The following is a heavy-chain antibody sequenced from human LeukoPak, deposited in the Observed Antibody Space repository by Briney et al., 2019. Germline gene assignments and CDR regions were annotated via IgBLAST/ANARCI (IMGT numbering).Heavy chain of an antibody. D-gene: IGHD6-19*01. J-gene: IGHJ4*02. Sequence: GGSLRLSCSASGFTFAEYSMHWVRQAPGKGLEWVSVINRNGGAIQYADSVKGRFIISRDNSKNSLYLQMNSLRTEDTALYYCTKEHSSGWPTIDCWGQGTLVTVSS. CDR2: INRNGGAI. V-gene: IGHV3-43*01. CDR3: TKEHSSGWPTIDC. CDR1: GFTFAEYS.